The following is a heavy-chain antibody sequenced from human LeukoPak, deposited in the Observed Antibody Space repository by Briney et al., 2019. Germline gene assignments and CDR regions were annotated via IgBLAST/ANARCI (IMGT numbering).Heavy chain of an antibody. J-gene: IGHJ4*02. V-gene: IGHV4-59*01. D-gene: IGHD2-2*01. CDR1: GGSISSYY. CDR3: ARDKKGASCYDY. CDR2: IYYSGST. Sequence: SETLSLTCTVSGGSISSYYWSWIRQPPGKGLEWIGYIYYSGSTNYNPSLKSRVTISVDTSKNQFSLKLSSVTAADTAVYYCARDKKGASCYDYWGQGTLVSVSS.